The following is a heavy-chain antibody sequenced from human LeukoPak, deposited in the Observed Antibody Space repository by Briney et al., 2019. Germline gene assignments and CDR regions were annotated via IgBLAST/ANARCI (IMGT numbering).Heavy chain of an antibody. CDR1: GFTFSSYG. D-gene: IGHD3-22*01. V-gene: IGHV3-33*01. J-gene: IGHJ6*02. CDR3: ARESGYYYDSSGYYYYYYGMDV. Sequence: GRSLRLFCAASGFTFSSYGMHWVRQAPGKGLEWVAVIWYDGSNKYYADSVKGRFTIPRDNSKNTLYLQMNSLRAEDTAVYYCARESGYYYDSSGYYYYYYGMDVWGQGTTVTVSS. CDR2: IWYDGSNK.